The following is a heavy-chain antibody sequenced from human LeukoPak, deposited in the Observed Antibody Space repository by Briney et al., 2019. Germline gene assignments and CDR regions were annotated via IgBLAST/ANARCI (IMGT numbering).Heavy chain of an antibody. Sequence: GASVKVSCKTSVYTFSAFYMHWVRQAPGQGPEWVGWINPDSGGSEYGQKFQGRVTMTRDTSISTAYMELSRLRSDDTAVYYCARAAPYSSSWYVWDYWGQGTLVTVSS. J-gene: IGHJ4*02. CDR1: VYTFSAFY. CDR2: INPDSGGS. V-gene: IGHV1-2*02. CDR3: ARAAPYSSSWYVWDY. D-gene: IGHD6-13*01.